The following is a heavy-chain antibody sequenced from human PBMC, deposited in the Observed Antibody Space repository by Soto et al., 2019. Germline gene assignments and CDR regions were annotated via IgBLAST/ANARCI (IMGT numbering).Heavy chain of an antibody. J-gene: IGHJ4*02. V-gene: IGHV1-8*01. Sequence: ASVKVSCKASGYTFTSYDINWVRQATGQGLEWIGRMNPNSDNTGYAQKYQGRVTMTRNNSISTAYMELSSLRSEDTAVYYCARDLSVATTRDYWGQGTLVTVSS. CDR1: GYTFTSYD. CDR3: ARDLSVATTRDY. CDR2: MNPNSDNT. D-gene: IGHD1-26*01.